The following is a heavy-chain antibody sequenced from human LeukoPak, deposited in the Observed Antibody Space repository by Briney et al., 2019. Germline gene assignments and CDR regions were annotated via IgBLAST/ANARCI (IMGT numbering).Heavy chain of an antibody. CDR2: INAGNGNT. V-gene: IGHV1-3*01. CDR1: GYTFTSYA. CDR3: ATPWTAAGYYFDY. J-gene: IGHJ4*02. Sequence: ASVKVSCKASGYTFTSYAMHWVRQAPGQRLEWMGWINAGNGNTKYSQKSQVRVTITRDTSASTAYMELSSLRSEDAAVYYCATPWTAAGYYFDYWGQGTLVTVSS. D-gene: IGHD6-13*01.